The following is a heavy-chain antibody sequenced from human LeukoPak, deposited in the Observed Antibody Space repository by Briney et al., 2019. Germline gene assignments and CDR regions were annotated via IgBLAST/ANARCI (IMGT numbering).Heavy chain of an antibody. CDR2: IKSKTDGGTT. D-gene: IGHD3-3*02. CDR3: TTDLAWFLEQANWYYFDY. V-gene: IGHV3-15*07. CDR1: GFTFSNAW. Sequence: RGSLRLSCAASGFTFSNAWMNWVRQAPGKGLEWVGRIKSKTDGGTTDYAAPVKGRFTISRDDSKNTLYLQMNSLKTEDTAVYYCTTDLAWFLEQANWYYFDYWGQGTLVTVSS. J-gene: IGHJ4*02.